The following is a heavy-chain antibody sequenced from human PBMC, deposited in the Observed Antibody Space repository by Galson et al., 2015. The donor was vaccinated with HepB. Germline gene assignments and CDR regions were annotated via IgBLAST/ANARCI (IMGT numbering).Heavy chain of an antibody. CDR1: GYTFTDYG. Sequence: SVKVSCKASGYTFTDYGITWVRQAPGQGLEWMGWISNHNGNTNYAQKVQGRVTMTTDTSTNTAYMELRSLRSDDTAVYYCARDLGSTSCYGLCYNCMDVWGQGTTVTVS. CDR3: ARDLGSTSCYGLCYNCMDV. CDR2: ISNHNGNT. V-gene: IGHV1-18*01. J-gene: IGHJ6*02. D-gene: IGHD2-2*01.